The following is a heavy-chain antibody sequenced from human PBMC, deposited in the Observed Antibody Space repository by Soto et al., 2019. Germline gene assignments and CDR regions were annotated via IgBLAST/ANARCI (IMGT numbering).Heavy chain of an antibody. Sequence: QVQLVQSGAEMKKPGSSVKVSCQSSGGTFNTYAMNWVRQAPGQGPEWMGDISPMFGAANYAPKFQGRVTITADEATGTSYMQLSSLMSEDPALYFCAREVQVHTPAFVYWGQGTLVTVSS. CDR3: AREVQVHTPAFVY. CDR1: GGTFNTYA. CDR2: ISPMFGAA. J-gene: IGHJ4*02. V-gene: IGHV1-69*19. D-gene: IGHD3-10*01.